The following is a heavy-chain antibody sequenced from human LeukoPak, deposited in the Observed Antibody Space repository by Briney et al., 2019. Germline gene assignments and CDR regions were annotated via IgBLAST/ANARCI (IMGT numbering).Heavy chain of an antibody. V-gene: IGHV3-7*01. D-gene: IGHD3-9*01. CDR3: ARLGQYYDILSGYYSRAYYGMDV. J-gene: IGHJ6*02. Sequence: SGGSLRLSCAASGFTFSSYWMSWVRQAPGKGLEWVANIKEDGSEKYYVTSVKGRFTISRDNPRNSLDLQMNSLRAEDTAVYYCARLGQYYDILSGYYSRAYYGMDVWGQGTTVIVSS. CDR1: GFTFSSYW. CDR2: IKEDGSEK.